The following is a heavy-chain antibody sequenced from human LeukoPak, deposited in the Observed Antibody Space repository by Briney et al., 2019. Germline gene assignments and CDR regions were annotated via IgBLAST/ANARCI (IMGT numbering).Heavy chain of an antibody. J-gene: IGHJ4*02. Sequence: PSETLSLTCTVSGGSISSGSYYWSWIRQPAGKGLEWIGRIYTSGSTNYNPSLKSRVTISVDTSKNQFSLKLSSVTAADTAVYYCARGGYTPVDYWGQGTLVTVSS. CDR1: GGSISSGSYY. V-gene: IGHV4-61*02. CDR2: IYTSGST. CDR3: ARGGYTPVDY. D-gene: IGHD3-22*01.